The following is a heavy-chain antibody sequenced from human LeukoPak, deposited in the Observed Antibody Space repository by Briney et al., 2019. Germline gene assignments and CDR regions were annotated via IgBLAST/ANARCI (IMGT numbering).Heavy chain of an antibody. CDR2: ISSSGSTI. V-gene: IGHV3-48*03. D-gene: IGHD2-21*02. CDR3: ARSGGDYPRGAFDI. J-gene: IGHJ3*02. Sequence: GGFLRLSCAASGFTFSSYEMNWVRQAPGKGLEWVSYISSSGSTIYYADSVKGRFTISRDNAKNSLYLQMNSLRAEDTAVYYCARSGGDYPRGAFDIWGQGTMVTVSS. CDR1: GFTFSSYE.